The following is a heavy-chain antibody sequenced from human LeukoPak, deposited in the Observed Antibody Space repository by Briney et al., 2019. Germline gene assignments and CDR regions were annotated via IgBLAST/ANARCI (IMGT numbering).Heavy chain of an antibody. CDR3: VPRWEY. Sequence: LEWVGRIKSKSDGETIDYAVPVKGRFSISRDDSKNTLYLQMNSLKTEDTAVYYCVPRWEYWGQGTLVTVSS. CDR2: IKSKSDGETI. J-gene: IGHJ4*02. V-gene: IGHV3-15*07. D-gene: IGHD5-24*01.